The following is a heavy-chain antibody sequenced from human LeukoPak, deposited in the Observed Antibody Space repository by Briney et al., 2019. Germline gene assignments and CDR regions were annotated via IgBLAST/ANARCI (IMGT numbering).Heavy chain of an antibody. J-gene: IGHJ3*02. CDR1: GGSISSGGYY. CDR3: ARLPLAYCGGDCYAGAFDI. V-gene: IGHV4-31*03. CDR2: IYYSGST. Sequence: SETLSLTCTVSGGSISSGGYYWNWIRQHPGKGLEWIGYIYYSGSTYYNPSLKSRVAISVDTSKRQFSLKLNSVTAADTAVYYCARLPLAYCGGDCYAGAFDIWGRGTTVTVSS. D-gene: IGHD2-21*01.